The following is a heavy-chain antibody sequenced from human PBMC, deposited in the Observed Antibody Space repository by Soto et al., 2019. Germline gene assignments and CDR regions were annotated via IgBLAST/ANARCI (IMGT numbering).Heavy chain of an antibody. CDR3: ARSRYCSSTSCYRGAHYYYYGMDV. J-gene: IGHJ6*01. Sequence: ASVKVSCKASGYTFTSYGISWVRQAPGQGLEWMGWISAYNGNTNYAQKLQGRVTMTTDTSTSTAYMELRSLRSDDTAVYYCARSRYCSSTSCYRGAHYYYYGMDVWGQGTAVTVSS. CDR2: ISAYNGNT. D-gene: IGHD2-2*02. V-gene: IGHV1-18*04. CDR1: GYTFTSYG.